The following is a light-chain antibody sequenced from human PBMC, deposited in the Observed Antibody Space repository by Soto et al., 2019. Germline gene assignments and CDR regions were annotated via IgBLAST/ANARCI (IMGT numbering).Light chain of an antibody. CDR1: QGISSN. CDR3: LQDDNYPYT. V-gene: IGKV1-6*02. J-gene: IGKJ2*01. Sequence: AIQMTQSPSSLSSSVGDRVTITCRASQGISSNLGWYQHKPGKAPKLLIYPAATLQIGVPARFTGSGSGTDFTLTISSLQPEDFETYYCLQDDNYPYTFGRGTKLEIK. CDR2: PAA.